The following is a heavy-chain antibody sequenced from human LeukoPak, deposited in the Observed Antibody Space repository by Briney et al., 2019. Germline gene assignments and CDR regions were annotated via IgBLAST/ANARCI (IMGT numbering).Heavy chain of an antibody. CDR2: ISGSGSDI. Sequence: GGSLRLSCVASGFPFSDYYMSWIRQAPGKGLDCVSYISGSGSDIYYADSVKGRFTISRDNAKNSLHLQTNSLRAEDTAVYYCARGFDCSSTSCSCMDVWGQGTTVTVSS. CDR1: GFPFSDYY. D-gene: IGHD2-2*01. V-gene: IGHV3-11*01. CDR3: ARGFDCSSTSCSCMDV. J-gene: IGHJ6*02.